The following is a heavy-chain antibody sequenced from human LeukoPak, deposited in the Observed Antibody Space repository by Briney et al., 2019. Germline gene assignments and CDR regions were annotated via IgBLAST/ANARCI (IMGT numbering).Heavy chain of an antibody. Sequence: SETLSLTCTVSGGSISSYYWSWIRQSPGKGLEWIGYIHYSGFTNYSPSLKSRVTISLDTSKNQFSLKLSSVTAADTAVYYCARSNDYDFSTFDPWGQGTLVTVSS. D-gene: IGHD3-3*01. CDR1: GGSISSYY. V-gene: IGHV4-59*01. CDR3: ARSNDYDFSTFDP. J-gene: IGHJ5*02. CDR2: IHYSGFT.